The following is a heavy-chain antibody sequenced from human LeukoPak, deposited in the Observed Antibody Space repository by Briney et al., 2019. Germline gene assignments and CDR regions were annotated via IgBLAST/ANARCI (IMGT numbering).Heavy chain of an antibody. Sequence: ASVKVSCKAFGYTFTGYYMHWVRQAPGQGLEWMGWINPNSGGTNYAQKFQGRVTMTRDTSISTAYMGLSRLRSDDTAVYYCARDSGETGFWSGSYFDYWGQGTLVTVSS. CDR2: INPNSGGT. CDR1: GYTFTGYY. J-gene: IGHJ4*02. CDR3: ARDSGETGFWSGSYFDY. V-gene: IGHV1-2*02. D-gene: IGHD3-3*01.